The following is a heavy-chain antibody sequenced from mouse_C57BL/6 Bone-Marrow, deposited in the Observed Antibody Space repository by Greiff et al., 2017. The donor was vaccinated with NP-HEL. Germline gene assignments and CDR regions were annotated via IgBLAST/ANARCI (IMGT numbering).Heavy chain of an antibody. CDR2: ISYDGSN. J-gene: IGHJ1*03. CDR1: GYSITSGYY. D-gene: IGHD2-3*01. V-gene: IGHV3-6*01. Sequence: ESGPGLVKPSQSLSLTCSVTGYSITSGYYWNWIRQFPGNKLEWMGYISYDGSNNYNPSLKNRISITRDTSKNQFFLKLNSVTTEDTATYYCARDGYFRCFDVWGTGTTVTVSS. CDR3: ARDGYFRCFDV.